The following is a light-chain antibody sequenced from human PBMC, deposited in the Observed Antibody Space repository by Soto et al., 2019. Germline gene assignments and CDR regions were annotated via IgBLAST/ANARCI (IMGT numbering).Light chain of an antibody. V-gene: IGKV1-33*01. CDR1: QDITNY. Sequence: DIQMTQSPSSLSASVGDRVTITCQASQDITNYLNWYQHKPGKAPKLLIYDASHLERGVPSRFSGSGSETDFTLTISSLQPEDVATYYCQQYDNLPLTFGGGTKVEI. J-gene: IGKJ4*01. CDR3: QQYDNLPLT. CDR2: DAS.